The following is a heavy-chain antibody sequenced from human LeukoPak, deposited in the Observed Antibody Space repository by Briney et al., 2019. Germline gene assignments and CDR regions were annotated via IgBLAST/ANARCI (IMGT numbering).Heavy chain of an antibody. CDR3: AKGRGDGILPLDY. J-gene: IGHJ4*02. D-gene: IGHD5-18*01. Sequence: GGSLRLSCAVSAFTFRNYGMSWVRQAPGKGLEWVSAISGSGGSTYYADSVQGRFTISRDNSKNTLYLQMNSLRAEDSAVYYCAKGRGDGILPLDYWGQGTLVTVSS. CDR2: ISGSGGST. CDR1: AFTFRNYG. V-gene: IGHV3-23*01.